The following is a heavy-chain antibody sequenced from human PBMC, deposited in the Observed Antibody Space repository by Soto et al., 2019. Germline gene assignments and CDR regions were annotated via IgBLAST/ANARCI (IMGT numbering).Heavy chain of an antibody. J-gene: IGHJ6*02. CDR3: ASLSYSSSWQSSYYGMDV. CDR1: GYTFTGYY. D-gene: IGHD6-13*01. Sequence: ASVKVSCKASGYTFTGYYMHWVRQAPGQGLEWMGWINPNSGGTNYAQKFQGRVTMTRDTSISTANMELSRLRSDDTAVYYCASLSYSSSWQSSYYGMDVWGQGTTVTVSS. V-gene: IGHV1-2*02. CDR2: INPNSGGT.